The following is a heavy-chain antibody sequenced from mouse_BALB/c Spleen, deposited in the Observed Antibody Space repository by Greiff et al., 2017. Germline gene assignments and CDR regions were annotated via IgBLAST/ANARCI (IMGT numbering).Heavy chain of an antibody. CDR1: GFTFSSYA. V-gene: IGHV5-9-3*01. CDR3: ARRGDYDGYAMDY. CDR2: ISSGGSYT. D-gene: IGHD2-4*01. Sequence: EVKVVESGGGLVKPGGSLKLSCAASGFTFSSYAMSWVRQTPEKRLEWVATISSGGSYTYYPDSVKGRFTISRDNAKNTLYLQMSSLRSEDTAMYYCARRGDYDGYAMDYWGQGTSVTVSS. J-gene: IGHJ4*01.